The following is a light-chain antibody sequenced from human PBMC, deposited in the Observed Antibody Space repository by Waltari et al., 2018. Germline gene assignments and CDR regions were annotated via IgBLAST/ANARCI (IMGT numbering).Light chain of an antibody. CDR3: QKYEALPAT. V-gene: IGKV3-20*01. Sequence: SRRASQSVGRYLAWYQQKPGQAPRLLIYGASTRATGIPDRFSGSGSGTDFSLIISRLEPEDFAVYFCQKYEALPATFGQGTKVEIK. J-gene: IGKJ1*01. CDR1: QSVGRY. CDR2: GAS.